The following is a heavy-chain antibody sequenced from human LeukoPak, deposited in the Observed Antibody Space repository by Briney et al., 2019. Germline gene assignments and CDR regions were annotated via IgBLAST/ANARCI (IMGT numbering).Heavy chain of an antibody. D-gene: IGHD1-7*01. J-gene: IGHJ5*02. Sequence: SETLSLTCAVYGGSFSGYYWSWIRQPPGKGLEWIGEINHSGSTNYNPFLKSRVTISVDTSKNQFSPKLSSVTAADTAVYYCAREEGYNWNYVGWFDPWGQGTLVTVSS. CDR3: AREEGYNWNYVGWFDP. CDR2: INHSGST. V-gene: IGHV4-34*01. CDR1: GGSFSGYY.